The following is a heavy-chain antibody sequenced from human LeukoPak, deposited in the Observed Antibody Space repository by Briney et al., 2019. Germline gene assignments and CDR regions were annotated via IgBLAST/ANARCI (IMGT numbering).Heavy chain of an antibody. D-gene: IGHD3-10*01. J-gene: IGHJ3*02. V-gene: IGHV3-30*18. Sequence: PGGSLRLSCAASGFTFSSYGMHWVRQAPGKGLEWVAVISYDGSNKYYADSVKGRFTISRDNSKNTLYLQMNSLRAEDTAVYYCAKEIDIRGVHDAFDIWGQGTMVTVSS. CDR2: ISYDGSNK. CDR1: GFTFSSYG. CDR3: AKEIDIRGVHDAFDI.